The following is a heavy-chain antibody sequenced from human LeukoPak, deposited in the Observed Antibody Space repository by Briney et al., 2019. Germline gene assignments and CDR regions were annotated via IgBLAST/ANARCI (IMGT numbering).Heavy chain of an antibody. CDR2: ISGSGGST. Sequence: PGGSLRLSCAASGFTFSSYAMNWVRQAPGKGLEWVSAISGSGGSTYYADSVKGRFPISRDNSKNTLYLQMNSLRAEDTAVYYCARGSGSTPFDYWGQGTLVTVSS. D-gene: IGHD5-12*01. CDR1: GFTFSSYA. J-gene: IGHJ4*02. V-gene: IGHV3-23*01. CDR3: ARGSGSTPFDY.